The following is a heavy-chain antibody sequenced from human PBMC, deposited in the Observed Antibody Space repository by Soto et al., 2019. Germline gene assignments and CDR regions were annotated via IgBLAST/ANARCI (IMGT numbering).Heavy chain of an antibody. J-gene: IGHJ4*02. CDR3: ARGRYGDY. CDR2: ISAHNGNT. Sequence: QVHLVQSGAEVKKPGASVKVSCKASGYTFTSYGITWVRQAPGQGLEWMGWISAHNGNTDYAQKLQGRVIVTRDTSRRTAYMELRSLISDDTAVYYCARGRYGDYWGQGALVTVSS. CDR1: GYTFTSYG. D-gene: IGHD1-1*01. V-gene: IGHV1-18*01.